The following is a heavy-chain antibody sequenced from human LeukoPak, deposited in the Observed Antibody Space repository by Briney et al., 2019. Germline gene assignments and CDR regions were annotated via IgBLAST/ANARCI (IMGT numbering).Heavy chain of an antibody. Sequence: SETLSLTCAVYGGSFNDYYWNWIRQPPGKGLEWIGSIYYSGSTYYNPSLKSRVTISVDTSKNQFSLKLSSVTAADTAVYYCAREDSGFDPWGQGTLVTVSS. CDR3: AREDSGFDP. J-gene: IGHJ5*02. CDR1: GGSFNDYY. V-gene: IGHV4-34*01. D-gene: IGHD2-15*01. CDR2: IYYSGST.